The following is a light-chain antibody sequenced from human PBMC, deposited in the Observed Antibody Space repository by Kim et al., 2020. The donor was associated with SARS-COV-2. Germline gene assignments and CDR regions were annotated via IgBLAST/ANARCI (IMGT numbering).Light chain of an antibody. V-gene: IGLV3-21*04. Sequence: APGKTARVTGGGNNIGSKSVDWYQQKPGQAPVLVIYYDSDRPSGIPERFSGSNSGNTATLTISRVEAGDEADYYCQVWDSSSDLSFGGGTQLTVL. CDR3: QVWDSSSDLS. CDR1: NIGSKS. CDR2: YDS. J-gene: IGLJ2*01.